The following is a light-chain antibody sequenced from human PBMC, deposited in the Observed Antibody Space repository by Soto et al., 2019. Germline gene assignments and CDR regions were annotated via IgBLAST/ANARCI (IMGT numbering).Light chain of an antibody. J-gene: IGLJ1*01. Sequence: QSALTQPPSVSGSPGQSVTISCTGTSSDVGKYDRVSWYQQPPGTAPKLIIYEVTNRPSGVPARFSGSKSGNTASLTISGLQADYEADYYCSSYYTTSRYVFGAGTEVTVL. CDR2: EVT. CDR3: SSYYTTSRYV. V-gene: IGLV2-18*02. CDR1: SSDVGKYDR.